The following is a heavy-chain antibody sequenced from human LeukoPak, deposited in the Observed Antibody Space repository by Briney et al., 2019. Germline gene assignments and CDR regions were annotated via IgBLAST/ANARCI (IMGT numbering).Heavy chain of an antibody. CDR2: TYYRSKWYN. Sequence: SQTLSLTCAISGDSVSANGAAWNWIRQSPSRGLEWLGRTYYRSKWYNDYAVSVKSRITINPDTSKNQFSLQLISVTPEDTAVYYCARVPYYDFQADAFDIWGQGTMVTVSS. J-gene: IGHJ3*02. CDR3: ARVPYYDFQADAFDI. V-gene: IGHV6-1*01. D-gene: IGHD3-3*01. CDR1: GDSVSANGAA.